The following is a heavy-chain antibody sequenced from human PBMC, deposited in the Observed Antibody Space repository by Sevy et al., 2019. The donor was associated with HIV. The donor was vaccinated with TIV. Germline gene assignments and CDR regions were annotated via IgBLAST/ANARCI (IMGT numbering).Heavy chain of an antibody. D-gene: IGHD3-3*01. CDR2: MNPNSGNT. CDR1: GYTFTSYD. V-gene: IGHV1-8*01. CDR3: ARGHYDFWSGYSRPFDY. Sequence: ASVKVSCKASGYTFTSYDINWVRQATGQGLEWMGWMNPNSGNTGYAQKFQGRVTMTRNTSISTDYMELSSLRSEDTAVYYCARGHYDFWSGYSRPFDYWGQGTLVTVSS. J-gene: IGHJ4*02.